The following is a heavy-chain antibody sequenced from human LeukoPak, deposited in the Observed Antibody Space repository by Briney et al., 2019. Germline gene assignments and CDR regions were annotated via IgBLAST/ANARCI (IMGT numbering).Heavy chain of an antibody. CDR1: GGSFSGYY. J-gene: IGHJ5*02. D-gene: IGHD6-13*01. Sequence: PSETLSLTCAVYGGSFSGYYWSWIRQPPGKGLEWIGEINHSGSTNYNPSLKSRVTISVDTSKNQFSLKLSSATAADTAVYYCARESSSTWYNWFDPWGQGTLVTVSS. CDR2: INHSGST. CDR3: ARESSSTWYNWFDP. V-gene: IGHV4-34*01.